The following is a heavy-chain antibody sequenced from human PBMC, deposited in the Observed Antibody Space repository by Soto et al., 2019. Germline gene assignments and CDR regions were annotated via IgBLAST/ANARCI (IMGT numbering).Heavy chain of an antibody. D-gene: IGHD6-13*01. Sequence: QVQLVESGGGVVQPGRSLTIFCTASGFTFKHNAMLWIRQAPAKGLEWVADISFDGSTKNYADSVKGRFTISRDNSKNTLSLQMRALKGEDTATYYCAREGIAESGPNFYDFWGQGTLVAVSS. J-gene: IGHJ4*02. CDR1: GFTFKHNA. CDR3: AREGIAESGPNFYDF. V-gene: IGHV3-30-3*01. CDR2: ISFDGSTK.